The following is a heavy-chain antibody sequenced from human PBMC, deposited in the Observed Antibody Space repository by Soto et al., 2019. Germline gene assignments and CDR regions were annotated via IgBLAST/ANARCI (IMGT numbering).Heavy chain of an antibody. CDR2: VYHTGST. CDR1: GGSISINNW. J-gene: IGHJ4*02. Sequence: QVLLQESGPGLINASGTLSLTCGVSGGSISINNWWSWVRQTPGQGLEWIAEVYHTGSTNYNPSLKSRLTISVDKSKNQFSLRLTSVTAADSAVYYCARAKLCNTLSCPHSFDTWGQGTLVSVSS. D-gene: IGHD2-15*01. V-gene: IGHV4-4*02. CDR3: ARAKLCNTLSCPHSFDT.